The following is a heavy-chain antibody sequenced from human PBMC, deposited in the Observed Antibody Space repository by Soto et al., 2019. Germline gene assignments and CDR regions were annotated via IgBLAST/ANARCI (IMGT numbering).Heavy chain of an antibody. D-gene: IGHD6-13*01. V-gene: IGHV3-30*18. CDR1: GFTFSRYG. CDR2: ISDDGSYK. CDR3: AKLDYSSTWYWFDP. J-gene: IGHJ5*02. Sequence: QVQLVESGGGVVQPGRSLRLSCAASGFTFSRYGMHWVRQAPGKGLEWVALISDDGSYKYYADSVKGRFTISRDDSKNTLYLQMNSLRPEDTAVYYCAKLDYSSTWYWFDPWGQGPLVTVSS.